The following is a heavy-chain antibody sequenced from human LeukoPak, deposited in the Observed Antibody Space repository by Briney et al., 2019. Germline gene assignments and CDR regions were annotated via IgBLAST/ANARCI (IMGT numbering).Heavy chain of an antibody. CDR1: GFSFSSYG. J-gene: IGHJ6*02. CDR3: AREEHDYVWGSYRYYYYYGIDV. D-gene: IGHD3-16*02. Sequence: GGSLSLSCAASGFSFSSYGMHWVRQAPGKGLEWVAVTSHDGSNKYYADSLKGRFTISRDNSKDTLYLQMDSLGAEDTALYYCAREEHDYVWGSYRYYYYYGIDVWGQGTTVTVPS. CDR2: TSHDGSNK. V-gene: IGHV3-30*03.